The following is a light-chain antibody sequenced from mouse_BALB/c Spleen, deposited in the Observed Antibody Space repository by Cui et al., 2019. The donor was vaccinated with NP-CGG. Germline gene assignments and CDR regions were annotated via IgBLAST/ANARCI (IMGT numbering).Light chain of an antibody. CDR2: GTN. V-gene: IGLV1*01. J-gene: IGLJ1*01. Sequence: QAVVTQDSALTTSPGETVTLTCRSSTGAVTTSNYANWVQEKPDHLFTGLIGGTNNRVPGVPARFSGSLIGDKAALTITGAQTEDEATYFCALWYSNHWVFGGGTKLTVL. CDR3: ALWYSNHWV. CDR1: TGAVTTSNY.